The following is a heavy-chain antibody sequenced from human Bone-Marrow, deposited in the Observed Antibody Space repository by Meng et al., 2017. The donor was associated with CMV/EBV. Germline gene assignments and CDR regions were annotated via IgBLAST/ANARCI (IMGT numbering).Heavy chain of an antibody. CDR2: ISGSGGST. Sequence: GESLKISCAASGFTFSSYAMSWVRQAPGKGLEWVSAISGSGGSTYYADSVKGRFTISRGNSKNTLYLQMNSLRAEDTAVYYCAKDRDIVVVPAASNWFDPWGQGTLVTVSS. V-gene: IGHV3-23*01. J-gene: IGHJ5*02. CDR3: AKDRDIVVVPAASNWFDP. CDR1: GFTFSSYA. D-gene: IGHD2-2*01.